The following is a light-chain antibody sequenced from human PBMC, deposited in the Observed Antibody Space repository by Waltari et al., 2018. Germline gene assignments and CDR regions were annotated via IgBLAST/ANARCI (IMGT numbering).Light chain of an antibody. Sequence: DIQMTQSPSTLSASVGDRVTITCRASQSVSTSLAWYQQKPGKAPKVLIYKASSFESGVPLRFSGSGSGTEFTLTITSLQPDDVAIYSCKQYITYPWTFGQGTKVEVK. CDR3: KQYITYPWT. V-gene: IGKV1-5*03. CDR2: KAS. J-gene: IGKJ1*01. CDR1: QSVSTS.